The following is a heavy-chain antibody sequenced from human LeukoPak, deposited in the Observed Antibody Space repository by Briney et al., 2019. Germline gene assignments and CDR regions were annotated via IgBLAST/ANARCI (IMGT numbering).Heavy chain of an antibody. Sequence: ASVKVSCTASGYTFTSYAMNWVRQAPGQGLEWMGWINTNTGNPTYAQGFTGRFVFSLDTSVSTAYLQISSLKAEDTAVYYCARDATPTYYYDSSGYCPDYWGQGTLVTVSS. CDR3: ARDATPTYYYDSSGYCPDY. CDR1: GYTFTSYA. J-gene: IGHJ4*02. V-gene: IGHV7-4-1*02. D-gene: IGHD3-22*01. CDR2: INTNTGNP.